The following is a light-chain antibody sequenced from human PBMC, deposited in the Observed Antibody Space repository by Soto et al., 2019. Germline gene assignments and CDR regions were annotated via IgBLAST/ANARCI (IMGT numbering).Light chain of an antibody. Sequence: QSVLTQPASVSGSPGQSITVSCTGTSSDIGGYNSVSWYQQHPGKAPKLMIYDVFNRPSGVSNRFSGSKSGNTASLAISGLQAEDEADYYCSSYTISTTYVVFGGGTKVTVL. CDR2: DVF. V-gene: IGLV2-14*03. CDR3: SSYTISTTYVV. J-gene: IGLJ2*01. CDR1: SSDIGGYNS.